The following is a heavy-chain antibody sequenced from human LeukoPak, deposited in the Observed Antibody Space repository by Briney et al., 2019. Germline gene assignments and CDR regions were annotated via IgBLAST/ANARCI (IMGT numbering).Heavy chain of an antibody. D-gene: IGHD3-9*01. CDR3: ARCNYDILTGYYPSYYFDY. CDR2: ISGSGGST. CDR1: GFTFSSYA. V-gene: IGHV3-23*01. J-gene: IGHJ4*02. Sequence: GGSLGLSCAASGFTFSSYAMSWVRQAPGKGLEWVSAISGSGGSTYYADSVKGRFTISRDNSKNTLYLQMNSLRAEDTAVYYCARCNYDILTGYYPSYYFDYWGQGTLVTVSS.